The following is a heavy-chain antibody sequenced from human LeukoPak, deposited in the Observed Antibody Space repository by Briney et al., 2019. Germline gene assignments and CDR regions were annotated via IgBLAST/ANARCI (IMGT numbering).Heavy chain of an antibody. J-gene: IGHJ4*02. D-gene: IGHD5-12*01. V-gene: IGHV3-53*01. CDR1: GFTVSSNY. Sequence: GGSLRLSCAASGFTVSSNYMSWVSQAPGKGLEWVSVIYSGGSTYYADSVKGRFSISRDNSKNTLYLQMNSLRAEDTAVYYCARAAPYSGDDYSDYWGQGTLVTVSS. CDR2: IYSGGST. CDR3: ARAAPYSGDDYSDY.